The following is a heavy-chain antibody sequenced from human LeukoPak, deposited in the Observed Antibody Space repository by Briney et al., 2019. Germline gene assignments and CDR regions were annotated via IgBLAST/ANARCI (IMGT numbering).Heavy chain of an antibody. CDR3: ARAWLQTHFDY. CDR2: INHSGST. V-gene: IGHV4-39*07. Sequence: SDTLSLTCTVSGGSISSSSYYWGWIRQPPGKGLEWIGEINHSGSTNDNPSLKSRVTISVDTSKNQFSLKLSSVTAADTAVYYCARAWLQTHFDYWGQGTLVTVSS. CDR1: GGSISSSSYY. J-gene: IGHJ4*02. D-gene: IGHD5-24*01.